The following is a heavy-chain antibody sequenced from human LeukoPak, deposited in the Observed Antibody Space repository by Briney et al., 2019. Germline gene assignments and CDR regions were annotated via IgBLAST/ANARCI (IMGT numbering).Heavy chain of an antibody. Sequence: SETLSLTCTVSGGSISSYYWSWIRQPPGKGLEWIGYIYYSGSTNYNPSLKSRVTISVDTSKNQFSLKLSSVTAADTAVYYCARVDYSYSYSSGWSKDWYFDLWGRGTLVTVSS. D-gene: IGHD6-19*01. CDR3: ARVDYSYSYSSGWSKDWYFDL. V-gene: IGHV4-59*01. CDR1: GGSISSYY. J-gene: IGHJ2*01. CDR2: IYYSGST.